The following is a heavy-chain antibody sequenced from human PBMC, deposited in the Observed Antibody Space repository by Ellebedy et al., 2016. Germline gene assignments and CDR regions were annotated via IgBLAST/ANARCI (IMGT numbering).Heavy chain of an antibody. J-gene: IGHJ6*02. Sequence: ASVKVSCXASGGTFSSYAISWVRQAPGQRLEWMGWINAGNGNTKYSQKFQGRVTITRDTSASTAYMELSSLRSEDTAVYYCARDRYESNSEWGMDVWGQGTTFTVSS. CDR1: GGTFSSYA. D-gene: IGHD3-9*01. CDR3: ARDRYESNSEWGMDV. CDR2: INAGNGNT. V-gene: IGHV1-3*01.